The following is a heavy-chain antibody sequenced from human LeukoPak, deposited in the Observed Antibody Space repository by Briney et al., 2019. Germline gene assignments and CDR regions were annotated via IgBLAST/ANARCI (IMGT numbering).Heavy chain of an antibody. V-gene: IGHV3-7*01. CDR2: MWSDGSAA. CDR1: GFTLSHYM. J-gene: IGHJ4*02. Sequence: GGSLRLSCTVSGFTLSHYMMIWVRQAPGEGLEWVANMWSDGSAAFYADSVKGRFTISRDNAKNSLYLQLNSLRAEDTAVYFCARGNYGDYTIDYWGQGTLVTVSS. CDR3: ARGNYGDYTIDY. D-gene: IGHD4-17*01.